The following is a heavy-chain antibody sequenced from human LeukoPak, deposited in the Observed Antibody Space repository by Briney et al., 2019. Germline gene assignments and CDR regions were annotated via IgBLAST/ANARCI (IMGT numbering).Heavy chain of an antibody. CDR2: ISSSGSSI. D-gene: IGHD2-2*01. J-gene: IGHJ4*02. CDR3: ARGLGFCNRISCYRYYFDY. Sequence: GGSLRLSCAASGFTFSTYEMNWVRQAPGKGLEWVSYISSSGSSIYYADSVKGRFTTSRDNAKNSLYLHMNSLRAEDTAVYYCARGLGFCNRISCYRYYFDYWGQGALVTVSP. CDR1: GFTFSTYE. V-gene: IGHV3-48*03.